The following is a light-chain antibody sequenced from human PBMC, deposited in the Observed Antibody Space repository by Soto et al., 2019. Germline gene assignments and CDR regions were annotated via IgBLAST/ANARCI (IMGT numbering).Light chain of an antibody. CDR1: SSDVGYYNY. J-gene: IGLJ3*02. V-gene: IGLV2-14*01. CDR2: EVS. CDR3: NSYPSSGTRV. Sequence: QSVLTQPASVSGSPGQSITIPCTGTSSDVGYYNYVSWYQQYPGKAPKLMIYEVSNRPSGVSNRFSGSKSGNTASLTISGLQAEYEADYYCNSYPSSGTRVFGGGTKLTVL.